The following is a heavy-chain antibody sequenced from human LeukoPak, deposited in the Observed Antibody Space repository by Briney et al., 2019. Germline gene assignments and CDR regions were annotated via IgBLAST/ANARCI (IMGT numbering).Heavy chain of an antibody. J-gene: IGHJ6*02. V-gene: IGHV3-7*03. CDR3: ARSSYSSSSSV. D-gene: IGHD6-6*01. Sequence: GGSLRLSCAVSGFTFSGFWMSWSRQAPGKGLEWVASINSDGSEGYYADVVKGRFTISRDNAKNSLYLQINSLRAEDTAVYYCARSSYSSSSSVWGQGTTVTVSS. CDR2: INSDGSEG. CDR1: GFTFSGFW.